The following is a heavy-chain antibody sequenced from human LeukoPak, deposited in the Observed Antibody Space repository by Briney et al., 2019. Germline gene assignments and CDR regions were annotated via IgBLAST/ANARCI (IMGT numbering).Heavy chain of an antibody. CDR3: ARDATFDI. CDR2: IWYDGINK. J-gene: IGHJ3*02. Sequence: PGGSLRLSCAASGLTFSSYGMPWVRQAPGKGLEWGAVIWYDGINKYYADSVKGRFTISRDNSKNTLFLQMNSLRAEDTAVYYCARDATFDIWGQGTMVTVSS. CDR1: GLTFSSYG. V-gene: IGHV3-33*01.